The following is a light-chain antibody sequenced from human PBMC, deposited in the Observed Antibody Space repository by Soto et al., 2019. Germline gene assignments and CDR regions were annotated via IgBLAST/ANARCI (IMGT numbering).Light chain of an antibody. CDR1: RSISSW. V-gene: IGKV1-5*01. Sequence: DIQMTQSPSTLSASVGDRVTITCRASRSISSWLAWYQQKPGKAPKLLIYDASNLESGVPSRFSGSGSGTEFTLTISSLQPDDFATYYCQQYNGYLVFGGGTKVDIK. J-gene: IGKJ4*01. CDR3: QQYNGYLV. CDR2: DAS.